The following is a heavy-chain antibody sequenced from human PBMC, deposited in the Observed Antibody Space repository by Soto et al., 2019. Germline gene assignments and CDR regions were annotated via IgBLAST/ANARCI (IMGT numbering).Heavy chain of an antibody. D-gene: IGHD3-22*01. J-gene: IGHJ4*02. V-gene: IGHV4-34*01. CDR1: GGSFSGYY. CDR2: INHSGST. CDR3: ARELVVIQSRYFDY. Sequence: SETLSLTCAVYGGSFSGYYWSWIRQPPGKGLEWIGEINHSGSTNYNPSLKSRVTISVDTSKNQFSLKLSSVTAADTAVYYCARELVVIQSRYFDYWGQGTLVTVSS.